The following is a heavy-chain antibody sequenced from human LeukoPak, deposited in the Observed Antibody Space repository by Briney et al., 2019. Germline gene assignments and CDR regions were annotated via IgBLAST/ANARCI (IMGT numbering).Heavy chain of an antibody. CDR1: GFTFSRYW. V-gene: IGHV3-74*01. CDR2: INEDGSST. D-gene: IGHD2-15*01. Sequence: PGGSLRLSCAASGFTFSRYWMHWVRQAPGKGLVWVSRINEDGSSTNYADSVKGRFTISRDNAKNTLYLQMNSLRAEDTAVYYCARIISYCSGGSCDDYWGQGTLVTVSS. CDR3: ARIISYCSGGSCDDY. J-gene: IGHJ4*02.